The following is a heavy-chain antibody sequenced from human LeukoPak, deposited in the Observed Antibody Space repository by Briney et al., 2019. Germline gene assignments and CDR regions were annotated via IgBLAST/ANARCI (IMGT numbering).Heavy chain of an antibody. CDR2: INPNSGGT. Sequence: ASVKVSCKASGYTFTGYYMHWVRQAPGQGLEWMGWINPNSGGTNYAQNFQGRVTMTRDTSISTAYMELSRLRSDDTAVYYCARSHVGWVGYYYYYMDVWGKGTTVTVSS. J-gene: IGHJ6*03. D-gene: IGHD1-26*01. CDR1: GYTFTGYY. CDR3: ARSHVGWVGYYYYYMDV. V-gene: IGHV1-2*02.